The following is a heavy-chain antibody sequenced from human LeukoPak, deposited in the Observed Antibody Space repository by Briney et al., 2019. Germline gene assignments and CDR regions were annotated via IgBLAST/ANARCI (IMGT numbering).Heavy chain of an antibody. Sequence: SDTLSLTCTVSGGSISSFYWSWIRQPSGKALEWIGYIYYSGSTNYNPSLKSRVTISVDTSKNQFSLKLSSVTAADTAVYYCARHGTSGTNLNWFDPWGQGTLVTVSS. CDR1: GGSISSFY. D-gene: IGHD1-1*01. CDR2: IYYSGST. J-gene: IGHJ5*02. V-gene: IGHV4-59*07. CDR3: ARHGTSGTNLNWFDP.